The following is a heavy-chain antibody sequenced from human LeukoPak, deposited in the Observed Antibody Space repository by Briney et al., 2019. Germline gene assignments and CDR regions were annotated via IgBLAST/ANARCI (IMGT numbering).Heavy chain of an antibody. J-gene: IGHJ4*02. CDR3: ARTCNDVSCQHPY. D-gene: IGHD2-15*01. V-gene: IGHV1-18*01. CDR2: ISTHNGNT. CDR1: GYTFTSRG. Sequence: GASVRVSCKASGYTFTSRGITWVRQAPGQGLEWMGWISTHNGNTNYAEGLQGRVTLTTDTSTSTAYMELGSLTSDDTAVYYCARTCNDVSCQHPYWGQGTLVAVSS.